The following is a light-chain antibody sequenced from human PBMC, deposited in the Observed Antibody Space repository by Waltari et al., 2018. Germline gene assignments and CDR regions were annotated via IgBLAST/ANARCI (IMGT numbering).Light chain of an antibody. CDR1: RSVPYSPNNKNS. J-gene: IGKJ4*01. Sequence: DIVMTQSPDSLAASLGGGATIHCKSSRSVPYSPNNKNSLSWYQQKPGQPPKLLIYWASTRESGVPDRFSGSGSGTDFTLTISSLQAEDVALYYCQQFYGSPFTFGGGTKVEIK. V-gene: IGKV4-1*01. CDR2: WAS. CDR3: QQFYGSPFT.